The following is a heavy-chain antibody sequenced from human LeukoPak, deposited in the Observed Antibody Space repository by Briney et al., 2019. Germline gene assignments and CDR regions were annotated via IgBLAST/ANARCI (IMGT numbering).Heavy chain of an antibody. CDR1: GGSFSGYY. CDR3: ARVACSGVTCYSDFDY. V-gene: IGHV4-34*01. J-gene: IGHJ4*02. D-gene: IGHD2-15*01. CDR2: IYQSGNT. Sequence: PSGTLSLTCAVYGGSFSGYYWSWIRQPPGKGPEWIGEIYQSGNTNYTPSLESRLTISVDTSKKQFSLRLSSVTAADTAVYYCARVACSGVTCYSDFDYWGQGTQVTVSS.